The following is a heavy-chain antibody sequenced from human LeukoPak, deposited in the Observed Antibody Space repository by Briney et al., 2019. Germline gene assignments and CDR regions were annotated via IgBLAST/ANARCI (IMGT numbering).Heavy chain of an antibody. CDR3: AKKAKYGSGNEEPDY. J-gene: IGHJ4*02. CDR2: ISYDGSNK. Sequence: HSGGSLRLSCAASGFTFSSYGMHWVRQAPGKGLEWVAVISYDGSNKYYADSVKGRFTISRDNSKNTLYLQMNSLRAEDTAVYYCAKKAKYGSGNEEPDYWGQGTLVTVSS. V-gene: IGHV3-30*18. D-gene: IGHD3-10*01. CDR1: GFTFSSYG.